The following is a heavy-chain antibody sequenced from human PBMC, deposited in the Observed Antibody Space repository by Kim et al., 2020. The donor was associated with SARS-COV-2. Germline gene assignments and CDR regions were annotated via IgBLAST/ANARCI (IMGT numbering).Heavy chain of an antibody. D-gene: IGHD2-21*02. Sequence: GGSLRLSCAASGFTFSNYWMHWVLQAPGKGLVWVSRISSYVSGTRYADSVKGRFTISRDNAKNTLYLQMNSLRAEDTALYYCARTAYYNGMDVWGQGTTVTVSS. CDR1: GFTFSNYW. J-gene: IGHJ6*02. V-gene: IGHV3-74*01. CDR3: ARTAYYNGMDV. CDR2: ISSYVSGT.